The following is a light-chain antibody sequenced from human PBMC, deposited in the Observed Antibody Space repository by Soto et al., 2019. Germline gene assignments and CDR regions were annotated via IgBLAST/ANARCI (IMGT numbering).Light chain of an antibody. CDR1: QSVSNN. J-gene: IGKJ4*01. CDR3: QQRYNWPLT. Sequence: DIVLTQSPATLSLSPGEGATLSCRASQSVSNNLAWHQQKPGQAPRLLIYDASNRATGIPARFSGSGSGTDFILTISSLEPEDFAVYYCQQRYNWPLTFGGGTKVEIK. V-gene: IGKV3-11*01. CDR2: DAS.